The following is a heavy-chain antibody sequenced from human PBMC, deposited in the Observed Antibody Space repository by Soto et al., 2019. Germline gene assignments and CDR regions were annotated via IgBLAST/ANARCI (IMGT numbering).Heavy chain of an antibody. CDR1: GFTFSHHG. V-gene: IGHV3-30*18. CDR3: AKVRMDTSHFYYYGLEV. J-gene: IGHJ6*02. D-gene: IGHD5-18*01. Sequence: QEPLVQSGGGVVQPGRSLRLSCAASGFTFSHHGMFWVRQAPGKGLEWVALISYDGSKTYSADSVKGRFTISRDNSNNMLYLQMNSLRAEDTALYYCAKVRMDTSHFYYYGLEVWGQGTTVTVSS. CDR2: ISYDGSKT.